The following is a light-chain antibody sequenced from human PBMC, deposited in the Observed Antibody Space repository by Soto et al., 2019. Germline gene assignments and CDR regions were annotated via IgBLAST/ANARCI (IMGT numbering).Light chain of an antibody. V-gene: IGLV2-14*01. J-gene: IGLJ1*01. CDR3: RSYTSTNTRV. CDR2: EVS. Sequence: QSALTQPASVSGSPGQSITISCTGTNSDVGGYNYVSWYQQHPGTVPKLIILEVSNRPSGVSHRFSGSKSGNTASLTISGLQAEDEADYYCRSYTSTNTRVFGTGTKVTVL. CDR1: NSDVGGYNY.